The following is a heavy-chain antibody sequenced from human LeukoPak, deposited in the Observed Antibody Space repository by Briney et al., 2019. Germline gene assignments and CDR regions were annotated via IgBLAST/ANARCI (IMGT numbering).Heavy chain of an antibody. CDR2: ISSSSSYI. Sequence: GGSLRLSCAASGFTFSSYSMNWVRQAPGKGLEWVSSISSSSSYIYYADSVKGRFTISRDNAKNSLYLQMNSLRAEDTAVYHCARAGPSKSFDITRTTGDAFDIWGQGTMVTVSS. J-gene: IGHJ3*02. CDR3: ARAGPSKSFDITRTTGDAFDI. CDR1: GFTFSSYS. V-gene: IGHV3-21*01. D-gene: IGHD1-7*01.